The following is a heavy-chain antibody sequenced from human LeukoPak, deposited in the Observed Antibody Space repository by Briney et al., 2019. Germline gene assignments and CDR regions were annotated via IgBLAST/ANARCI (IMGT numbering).Heavy chain of an antibody. CDR3: VKERDNSGLFFQD. V-gene: IGHV3-23*01. CDR1: GFSFSTYT. CDR2: IIGSGSKA. Sequence: GGSLRLSCAASGFSFSTYTMTWVRQAPEKGLEWVSNIIGSGSKAYYADSVKGRFTISRDNSKNTLSMQMNSLRAEDTALYYCVKERDNSGLFFQDWGQGTLVTVSS. J-gene: IGHJ4*02. D-gene: IGHD3-22*01.